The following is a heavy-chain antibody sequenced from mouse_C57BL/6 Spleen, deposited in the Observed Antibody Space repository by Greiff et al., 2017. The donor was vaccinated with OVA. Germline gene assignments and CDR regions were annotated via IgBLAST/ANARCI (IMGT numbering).Heavy chain of an antibody. Sequence: QVQLQQPGAELVRPGSSVKLSCKASGYTFTSYWMDWVKQRPGQGLEWIGNIYPSDSETHYNQKFKDKATLTVDKSSSTAYMQLSSLTSEDSAVYYWARNDPVVAMDYWGQGTTLTVSS. J-gene: IGHJ2*01. D-gene: IGHD1-1*01. CDR3: ARNDPVVAMDY. V-gene: IGHV1-61*01. CDR1: GYTFTSYW. CDR2: IYPSDSET.